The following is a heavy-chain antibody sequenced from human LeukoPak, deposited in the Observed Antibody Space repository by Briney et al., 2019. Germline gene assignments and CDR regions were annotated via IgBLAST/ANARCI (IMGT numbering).Heavy chain of an antibody. D-gene: IGHD2-2*01. J-gene: IGHJ4*02. Sequence: QPGGSLRLSCAASGFTFDDYAMHWVRQAPGKGLEWVSLISGDGGSTYYADSAKGRFTISRDNSKNSLYLQMNSLRTEDTALYYCAKDMGCSSTSCLIDYWGQGTLVTVSS. CDR2: ISGDGGST. CDR3: AKDMGCSSTSCLIDY. CDR1: GFTFDDYA. V-gene: IGHV3-43*02.